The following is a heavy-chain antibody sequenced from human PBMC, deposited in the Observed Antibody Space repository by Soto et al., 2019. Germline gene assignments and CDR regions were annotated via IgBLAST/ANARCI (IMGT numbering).Heavy chain of an antibody. CDR2: INAGNGNT. CDR3: ARNPVDTAMVSYYYYGMDV. V-gene: IGHV1-3*01. J-gene: IGHJ6*02. CDR1: GYTLTSSA. Sequence: GASMKVSCKASGYTLTSSAIHLVRPAPGQKLEWMGWINAGNGNTKYAQKFQGRVTITRDTSASTAYMELSSLRSEDTAVYYCARNPVDTAMVSYYYYGMDVWGQGTTVTVSS. D-gene: IGHD5-18*01.